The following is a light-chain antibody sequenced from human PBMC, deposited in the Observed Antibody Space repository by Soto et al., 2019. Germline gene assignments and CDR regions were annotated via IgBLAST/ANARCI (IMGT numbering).Light chain of an antibody. Sequence: EIVGTQSPATLSLSPGERATLSCMASQSVSSNNLAWYQQRPGQAPRVVIYGASTRATGIPERFSGSGSGADFTLNISRLAPEDFAVYYCQKYGRSPFNFGHGTQVDIK. CDR2: GAS. V-gene: IGKV3-20*01. J-gene: IGKJ3*01. CDR3: QKYGRSPFN. CDR1: QSVSSNN.